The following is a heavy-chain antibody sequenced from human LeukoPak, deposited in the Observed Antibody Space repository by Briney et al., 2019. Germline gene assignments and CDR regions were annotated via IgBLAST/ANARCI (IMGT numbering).Heavy chain of an antibody. CDR1: GGTFSSYV. CDR3: AMGRGACGGACYSDFDF. CDR2: ITPRLGIV. D-gene: IGHD2-21*02. V-gene: IGHV1-69*10. Sequence: SVKVSCKASGGTFSSYVISWVRQAPGQGLEWMGRITPRLGIVNCAQTFQGRVMNTADRSKNTVYMELSSLRSEDTAVYYCAMGRGACGGACYSDFDFWVQGTLVTVSS. J-gene: IGHJ4*02.